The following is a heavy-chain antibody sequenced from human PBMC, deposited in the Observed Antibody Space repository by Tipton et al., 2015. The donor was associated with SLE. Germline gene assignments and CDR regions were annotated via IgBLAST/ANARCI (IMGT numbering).Heavy chain of an antibody. CDR1: GGTFSSYA. D-gene: IGHD4-23*01. CDR3: ARDKGDYGGRKTPLTGFDY. CDR2: IIPIFGTA. V-gene: IGHV1-69*15. J-gene: IGHJ4*02. Sequence: QSGAEVKKPGSSVKVSCKASGGTFSSYAISWVRQAPGQGLEWMGRIIPIFGTANYAQKFQGRVTITADESTSTAYMELSSLRSEDSAVYYCARDKGDYGGRKTPLTGFDYWGQGTQVTVSS.